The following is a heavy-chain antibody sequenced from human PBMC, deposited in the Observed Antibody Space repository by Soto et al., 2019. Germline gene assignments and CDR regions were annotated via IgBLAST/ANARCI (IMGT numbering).Heavy chain of an antibody. CDR3: AKDKGEWELHDAFDI. CDR1: GFTFSSYG. D-gene: IGHD1-26*01. V-gene: IGHV3-30*18. J-gene: IGHJ3*02. Sequence: GGSLRLSCAASGFTFSSYGMHWVRQTPGKGLEWVAVISYDGSNKYYADSVKGRFTISRDNSKNTLYLQMNSLRAEDTAVYYCAKDKGEWELHDAFDIWGQGTMVTVSS. CDR2: ISYDGSNK.